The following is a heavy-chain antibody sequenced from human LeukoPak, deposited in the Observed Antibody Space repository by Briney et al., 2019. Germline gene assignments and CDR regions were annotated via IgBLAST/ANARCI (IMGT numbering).Heavy chain of an antibody. J-gene: IGHJ4*02. Sequence: PGGSLRLSCAASGFTFSSYAMSWVRQAPGKGLEWVSAISGSGGSTYYADSVEGRFTISRDNSKNTLYLQMNSLRAEDTAVYYCAKDHSRSGYYPYWGQGTLVTVSS. CDR2: ISGSGGST. D-gene: IGHD3-3*01. CDR1: GFTFSSYA. V-gene: IGHV3-23*01. CDR3: AKDHSRSGYYPY.